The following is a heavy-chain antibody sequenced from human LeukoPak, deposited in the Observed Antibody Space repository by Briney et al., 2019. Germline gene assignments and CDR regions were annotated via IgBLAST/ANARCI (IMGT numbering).Heavy chain of an antibody. CDR3: ARGGKYSHNKDAFDI. Sequence: GASVKVSCKASHYTFTNYYIHWVRQAPGQGLEWMGVINPSGGSTIYAQKFQGRVTMTRDTSTSTVYMEVSSLRSDDTAVYYCARGGKYSHNKDAFDIWGQGTLVIVSS. CDR1: HYTFTNYY. V-gene: IGHV1-46*01. D-gene: IGHD6-6*01. J-gene: IGHJ3*02. CDR2: INPSGGST.